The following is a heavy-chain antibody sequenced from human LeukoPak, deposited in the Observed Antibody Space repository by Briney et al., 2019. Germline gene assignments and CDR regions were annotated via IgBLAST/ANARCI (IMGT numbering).Heavy chain of an antibody. CDR2: FNHNWGA. CDR3: AASLWFGIYPEY. Sequence: SETLSLTCAVYSGSFSGYYWTWFRQPPGKGLEWIGEFNHNWGAKYNPSLQSRVTISVDTSNNHLSLSLNSVTTADTAVYYCAASLWFGIYPEYWGQGSLVTVSS. V-gene: IGHV4-34*01. CDR1: SGSFSGYY. J-gene: IGHJ4*02. D-gene: IGHD3-10*01.